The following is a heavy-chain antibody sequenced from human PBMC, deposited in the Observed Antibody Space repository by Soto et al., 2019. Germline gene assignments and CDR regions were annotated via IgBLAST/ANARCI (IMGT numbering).Heavy chain of an antibody. J-gene: IGHJ4*02. CDR2: IYWDYDK. CDR3: THRSGMGGNSSLPGF. Sequence: QITLKESGPTLVKPTQTLTLTCTFSGFSLSTSEMGVGWIRQPPGKALEWLALIYWDYDKRYSPSLKNRLTITKDTSKNQVVLTMTNMDTVDTATYYCTHRSGMGGNSSLPGFWGQGILVTVSS. CDR1: GFSLSTSEMG. V-gene: IGHV2-5*02. D-gene: IGHD6-6*01.